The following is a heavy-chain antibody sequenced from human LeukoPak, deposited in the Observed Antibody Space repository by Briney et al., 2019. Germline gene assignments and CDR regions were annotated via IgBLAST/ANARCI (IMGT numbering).Heavy chain of an antibody. CDR3: ARDSPYDYVWGSYRYKSDYYYYMDV. CDR2: IYYSGST. D-gene: IGHD3-16*02. J-gene: IGHJ6*03. V-gene: IGHV4-39*07. CDR1: GGSISSSSYY. Sequence: TRSETLSLTCTVSGGSISSSSYYWGWIRQPPGKGLEWIGSIYYSGSTYYNPSLKSRVTISVDTSKNQFSLKLSSVTAADTAVYYCARDSPYDYVWGSYRYKSDYYYYMDVWGKGTTVTVSS.